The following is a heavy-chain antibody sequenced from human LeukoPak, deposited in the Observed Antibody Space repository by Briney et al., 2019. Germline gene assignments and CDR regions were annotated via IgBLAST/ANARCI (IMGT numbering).Heavy chain of an antibody. CDR2: IYSGDNT. CDR1: GFTVSNNY. J-gene: IGHJ3*02. V-gene: IGHV3-66*01. Sequence: PGGSLRLSCAASGFTVSNNYMNWVRQTPGKGLEWVSIIYSGDNTYYADSVKGRFTISRDNSKNTLYLQMNSLRAEDTAVYYCARGLVTTGTDAFDIWGQGTMVTVSS. CDR3: ARGLVTTGTDAFDI. D-gene: IGHD4-17*01.